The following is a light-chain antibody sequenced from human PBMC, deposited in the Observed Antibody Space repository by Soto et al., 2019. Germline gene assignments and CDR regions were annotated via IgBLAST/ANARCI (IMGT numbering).Light chain of an antibody. CDR2: EVT. Sequence: QSALTQPASVSGSPGQSIAISCTETGSDRGDYVSWYQHHPGKAPKLIIYEVTNRPSGVSNRFSGSKSGNTASLTISGLQAEDEAEYYCSSYSTRTTRVVFGGGTKLTVL. CDR3: SSYSTRTTRVV. J-gene: IGLJ2*01. V-gene: IGLV2-14*01. CDR1: GSDRGDY.